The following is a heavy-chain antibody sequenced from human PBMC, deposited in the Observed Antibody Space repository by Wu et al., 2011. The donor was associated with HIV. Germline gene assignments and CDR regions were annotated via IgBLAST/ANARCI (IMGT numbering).Heavy chain of an antibody. V-gene: IGHV1-69-2*01. Sequence: EVQLVQSGAEVKKPGATVKISCKVSGYTFTDYYMRWVQQAPGKGPEWVGLVDPEDGESMYAEKFQGRVTITADTSTDTAYMELSSLRSEDTAVYYCAIGIAAPKYFYSYYMDIWGRGTTVTVSS. CDR1: GYTFTDYY. D-gene: IGHD6-13*01. CDR3: AIGIAAPKYFYSYYMDI. J-gene: IGHJ6*03. CDR2: VDPEDGES.